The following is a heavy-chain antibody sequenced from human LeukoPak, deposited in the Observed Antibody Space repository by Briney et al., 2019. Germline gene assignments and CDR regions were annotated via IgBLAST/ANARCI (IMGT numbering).Heavy chain of an antibody. V-gene: IGHV3-7*03. CDR2: IKQDGSEK. J-gene: IGHJ4*02. CDR3: AKDRRNTVPTISDY. CDR1: GFTFSRYW. D-gene: IGHD5-12*01. Sequence: GGSLRLSCAASGFTFSRYWMNWVRQAPGKGLEWVANIKQDGSEKYYVDSVKGRFTISRDNAENSLYLQMDSLRVEDTAVYYCAKDRRNTVPTISDYWGQGTLVTVCS.